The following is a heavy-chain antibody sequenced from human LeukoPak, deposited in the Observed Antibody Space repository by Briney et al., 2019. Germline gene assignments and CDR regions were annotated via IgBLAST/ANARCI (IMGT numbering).Heavy chain of an antibody. D-gene: IGHD4-11*01. CDR1: GYRFTNYW. V-gene: IGHV5-51*01. CDR2: INTGDYET. Sequence: SGESLKISCKGSGYRFTNYWIGWVRQMPGKGLEWMGIINTGDYETRYSPSFQGQATISADKSITTAYLQWSSLKASDTAMYYCARQALPTVTTYYFDYWGQGTLVTVSS. J-gene: IGHJ4*02. CDR3: ARQALPTVTTYYFDY.